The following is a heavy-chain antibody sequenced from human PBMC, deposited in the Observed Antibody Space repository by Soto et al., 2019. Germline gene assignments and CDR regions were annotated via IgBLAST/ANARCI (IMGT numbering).Heavy chain of an antibody. V-gene: IGHV1-69*06. J-gene: IGHJ5*02. D-gene: IGHD3-10*01. CDR2: IIPIFGTA. Sequence: QVQLVQSGAEVKKPGSSVKVSCKASGGTFSSYAISWVRQAPGQGLEWMGGIIPIFGTANYAQKFQGRVTITADKPTSTAYMELSSLRSEDTAVYYCARAYGSGSYYYNWFDPWGQGTLVTVSS. CDR1: GGTFSSYA. CDR3: ARAYGSGSYYYNWFDP.